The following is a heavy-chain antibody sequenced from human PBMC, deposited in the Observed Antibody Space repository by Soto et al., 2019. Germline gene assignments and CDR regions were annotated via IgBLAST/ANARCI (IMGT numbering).Heavy chain of an antibody. CDR1: GVTFSSYA. CDR3: ARAPYYDFWSGWFDGMDV. D-gene: IGHD3-3*01. CDR2: IIPIFGTA. V-gene: IGHV1-69*13. J-gene: IGHJ6*02. Sequence: SVKVSCKASGVTFSSYAICWVRQAPGQGLEWMGGIIPIFGTANYAQKFQGRVTITADESTSTAYMELSSLRSEDTAVYYCARAPYYDFWSGWFDGMDVWGQGTTVTVS.